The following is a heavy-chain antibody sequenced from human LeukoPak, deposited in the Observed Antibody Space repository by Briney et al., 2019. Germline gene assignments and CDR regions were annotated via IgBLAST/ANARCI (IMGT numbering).Heavy chain of an antibody. CDR1: GYTFTSYG. CDR3: ARVRYADFYDSSGYGGWFDP. J-gene: IGHJ5*02. V-gene: IGHV1-18*01. Sequence: ASVKVSRKASGYTFTSYGISWVRQAPGQGLEWMGWISAYNGNTNYAQKLQGRVTMTTDTSTSTAYMELRSLRSDDTAVYYCARVRYADFYDSSGYGGWFDPWGQGTLVTVSS. D-gene: IGHD3-22*01. CDR2: ISAYNGNT.